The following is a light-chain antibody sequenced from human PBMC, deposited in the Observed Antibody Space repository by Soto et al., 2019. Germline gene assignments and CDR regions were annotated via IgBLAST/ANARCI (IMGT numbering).Light chain of an antibody. J-gene: IGKJ5*01. Sequence: EIVLSQSPAAVSLFQVANATLPCWVSQSVSSYLAWYQQKPGQAPRLLIYDASNRATGIPARFSGSGSGTDFTLTISSLEPADFAVYYWQPRSNWPSITFGQGGRLAI. V-gene: IGKV3-11*01. CDR3: QPRSNWPSIT. CDR1: QSVSSY. CDR2: DAS.